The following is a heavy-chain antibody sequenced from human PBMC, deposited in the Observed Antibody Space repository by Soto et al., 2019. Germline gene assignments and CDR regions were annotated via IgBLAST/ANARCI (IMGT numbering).Heavy chain of an antibody. V-gene: IGHV1-2*04. CDR2: INPNSGGT. CDR3: ATAVSMVRGVIGSNYYYYGMYV. D-gene: IGHD3-10*01. J-gene: IGHJ6*02. CDR1: GYTFTGYY. Sequence: ASVKVSCKASGYTFTGYYMHWVRQAPGQGLEWMGWINPNSGGTNYAQKFQGWVTMTRDTSISTAYMELSRLRSDDTAVYYCATAVSMVRGVIGSNYYYYGMYVLCQGTTLPVSS.